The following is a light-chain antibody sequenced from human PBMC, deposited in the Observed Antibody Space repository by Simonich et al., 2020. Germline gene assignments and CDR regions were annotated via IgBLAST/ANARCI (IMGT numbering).Light chain of an antibody. CDR3: QQYYSYPRT. J-gene: IGKJ2*01. CDR2: AAS. CDR1: QGISSY. V-gene: IGKV1-8*01. Sequence: AIRMTQSPSSLSASTGDRVTITCRASQGISSYLGWYQQKPGKAPKRLIYAASTLQSGVPSRFSGSGSGTDFTLTIRCLQSEDFATYYCQQYYSYPRTFGQGTKLEIK.